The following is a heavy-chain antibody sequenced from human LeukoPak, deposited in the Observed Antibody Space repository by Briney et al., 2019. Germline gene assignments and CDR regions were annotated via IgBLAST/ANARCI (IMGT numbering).Heavy chain of an antibody. D-gene: IGHD6-6*01. V-gene: IGHV5-51*01. Sequence: GESLKISCKGSGYSFTSYWIGWVRQMPGKGLEWMGIIYTGDCDTRYRPSFQREVTISADKSISTAYLQWSSLKASDTAMYYCARRVSSSSGVDYWGQGTLVTVSS. J-gene: IGHJ4*02. CDR1: GYSFTSYW. CDR2: IYTGDCDT. CDR3: ARRVSSSSGVDY.